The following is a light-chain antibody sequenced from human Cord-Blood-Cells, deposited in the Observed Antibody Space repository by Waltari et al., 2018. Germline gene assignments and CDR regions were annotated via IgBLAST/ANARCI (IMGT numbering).Light chain of an antibody. CDR2: WAS. J-gene: IGKJ1*01. Sequence: DIVMTQSPDSLAVSLGERPTINCKSSQSVLYSSNNKNYLAWYQQKPGQPPKLLIYWASTRESGVPDRVSRSGSGTDFTLTISSLQAEDVAVYDCQQYYSTPRTFGQGTKVEIK. CDR1: QSVLYSSNNKNY. CDR3: QQYYSTPRT. V-gene: IGKV4-1*01.